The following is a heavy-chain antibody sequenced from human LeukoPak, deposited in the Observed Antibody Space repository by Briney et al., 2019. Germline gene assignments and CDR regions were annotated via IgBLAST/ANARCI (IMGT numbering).Heavy chain of an antibody. D-gene: IGHD3-3*01. CDR1: GFTVSSNY. V-gene: IGHV3-53*01. CDR3: ARGIGGQTGFFGNAFDI. CDR2: IYSGGST. Sequence: GGSLRLSCAASGFTVSSNYMSWVRQAPGKGLEWVSVIYSGGSTYYADSVKGRFTISRDNSKNTLYLQMNSLRAEDTAVYYCARGIGGQTGFFGNAFDIWGQGTMVTVSS. J-gene: IGHJ3*02.